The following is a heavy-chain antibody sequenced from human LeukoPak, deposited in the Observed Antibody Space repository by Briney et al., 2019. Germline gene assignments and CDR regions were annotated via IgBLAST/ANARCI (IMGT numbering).Heavy chain of an antibody. V-gene: IGHV1-2*06. J-gene: IGHJ4*02. CDR3: ARGIAVAGTAKDY. CDR2: INPNSGGT. D-gene: IGHD6-19*01. CDR1: GGTFSSYA. Sequence: GSSVKVSCKASGGTFSSYAISWVRQAPGQGLEWMGRINPNSGGTNYAQKFQGRVTMTRDTSISTAYMELSRLRSDDTAVYYCARGIAVAGTAKDYWGQGTLVTVSS.